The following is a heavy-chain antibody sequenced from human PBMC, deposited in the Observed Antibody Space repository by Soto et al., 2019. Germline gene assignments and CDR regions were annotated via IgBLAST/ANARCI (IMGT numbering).Heavy chain of an antibody. J-gene: IGHJ4*02. D-gene: IGHD3-22*01. V-gene: IGHV3-30*18. Sequence: QVQLVESGGGVVQPGRSLRLSCAASGFTFSSYGMHWVRQAPGKGLEWVAVISYDGSNKYYADSVKGRFTISRDNSKNTLYLQMNSQRAEDTAVYYCAKDRYYDSSGYPDYWGQGTLVTVSS. CDR1: GFTFSSYG. CDR2: ISYDGSNK. CDR3: AKDRYYDSSGYPDY.